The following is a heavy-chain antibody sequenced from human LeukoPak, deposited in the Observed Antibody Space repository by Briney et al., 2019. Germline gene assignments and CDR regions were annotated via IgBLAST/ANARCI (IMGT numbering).Heavy chain of an antibody. CDR3: AKDLWFGELRGTYDY. Sequence: GGSLRLTCVASGFTFSGYAMSWVRQAPGKGLEWVSSISSTGASTYYADSVKGRFTISRDNSKNTLYLQMNSLGAEDTAVYYCAKDLWFGELRGTYDYWGQGTLVTVSS. D-gene: IGHD3-10*01. J-gene: IGHJ4*02. CDR1: GFTFSGYA. CDR2: ISSTGAST. V-gene: IGHV3-23*01.